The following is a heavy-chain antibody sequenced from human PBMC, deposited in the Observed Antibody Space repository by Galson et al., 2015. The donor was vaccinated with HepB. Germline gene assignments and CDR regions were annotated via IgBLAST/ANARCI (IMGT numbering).Heavy chain of an antibody. CDR3: ARAASYGDSYDL. CDR2: IFSGGAA. V-gene: IGHV3-53*01. J-gene: IGHJ4*02. Sequence: LRLSCAASGFTVSRNYMNWVRQAPGKGLEWVSVIFSGGAAYSADSVRGRFPIPRDNSKNTLYLQMNSLRAADTAVYFCARAASYGDSYDLWGRGILVTVSS. D-gene: IGHD4-17*01. CDR1: GFTVSRNY.